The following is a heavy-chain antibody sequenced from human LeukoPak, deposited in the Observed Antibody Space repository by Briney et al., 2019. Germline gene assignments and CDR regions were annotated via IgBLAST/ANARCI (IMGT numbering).Heavy chain of an antibody. D-gene: IGHD2-2*01. CDR2: INHSGST. J-gene: IGHJ5*02. CDR3: ARGDCSSTSCYFFSYWFDP. Sequence: SETLSLTCAVYGGSFSGHYWSWIRQPPGKGLEWIGEINHSGSTNYNPSLKSRVTISVDTSKNQFSLKLSSVTAADTAVYYCARGDCSSTSCYFFSYWFDPWGQGTLVTVSS. V-gene: IGHV4-34*01. CDR1: GGSFSGHY.